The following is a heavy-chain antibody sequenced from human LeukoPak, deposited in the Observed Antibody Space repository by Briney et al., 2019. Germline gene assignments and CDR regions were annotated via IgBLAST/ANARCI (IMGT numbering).Heavy chain of an antibody. CDR3: AKYASGSLVV. J-gene: IGHJ4*02. Sequence: PSETLSLTCTVSGGSIISSYFWSWIRQPAGKGLEWIGRIYSTGSTDFNPSLKSRVTMSVDTSKNQFSLKLSSGTAADTAVYYCAKYASGSLVVWGQGTLVTVSS. CDR1: GGSIISSYF. CDR2: IYSTGST. V-gene: IGHV4-4*07. D-gene: IGHD3-10*01.